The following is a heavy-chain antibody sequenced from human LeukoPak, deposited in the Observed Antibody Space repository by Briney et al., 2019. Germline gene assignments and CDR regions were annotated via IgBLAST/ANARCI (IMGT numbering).Heavy chain of an antibody. CDR3: ARDAIAAAGTPVHFDY. D-gene: IGHD6-13*01. CDR1: GGTFSSYA. Sequence: GSSVKVSCKASGGTFSSYAISWVRQAPGQGLEWMGGIIPIFGTANYAQKFQGRVTITADESTSTAYMELSSLRSEDAAVYYCARDAIAAAGTPVHFDYWGQGTLVTVSS. CDR2: IIPIFGTA. J-gene: IGHJ4*02. V-gene: IGHV1-69*01.